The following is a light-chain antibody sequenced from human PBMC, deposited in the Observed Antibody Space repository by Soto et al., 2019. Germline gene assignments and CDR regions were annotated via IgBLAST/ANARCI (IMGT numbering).Light chain of an antibody. CDR1: QSISSW. V-gene: IGKV1-5*01. CDR2: DAS. J-gene: IGKJ1*01. CDR3: QQYKTYWT. Sequence: DIEVTQSPSTLSASLGDRVTITFRASQSISSWLAWYQQKPGKAPKLLIYDASSLESGVPSRFSGSGSGTEFTLTISSLQPDDFATYYCQQYKTYWTFGPGTKVDI.